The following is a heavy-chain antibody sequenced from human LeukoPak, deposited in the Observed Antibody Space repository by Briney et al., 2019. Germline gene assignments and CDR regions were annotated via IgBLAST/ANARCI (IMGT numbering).Heavy chain of an antibody. CDR2: IKQDGSEK. J-gene: IGHJ6*03. V-gene: IGHV3-7*01. D-gene: IGHD3-10*01. CDR3: ARDRITMVRGVIRANYYMDV. CDR1: GFTFSSYW. Sequence: GGSLRLSCAASGFTFSSYWMSWVRRAPGKGLEWVANIKQDGSEKYYVDSVKGRFTISRDNAKNSLYLQMNSLRAEDTAVYYCARDRITMVRGVIRANYYMDVWGKGTTVTVSS.